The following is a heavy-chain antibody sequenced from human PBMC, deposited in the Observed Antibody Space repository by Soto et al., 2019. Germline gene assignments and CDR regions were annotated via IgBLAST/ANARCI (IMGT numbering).Heavy chain of an antibody. CDR2: IFYSGST. J-gene: IGHJ5*02. Sequence: PSETLSLTCTVSGVSISNRDYYWSWIRQPPGKGLEWIGYIFYSGSTYCNPSLKSRVTISVDTSKNQFSLKLSSVTAADTAVYYCARVPGPWGQGTLVTVSS. CDR3: ARVPGP. V-gene: IGHV4-30-4*01. CDR1: GVSISNRDYY.